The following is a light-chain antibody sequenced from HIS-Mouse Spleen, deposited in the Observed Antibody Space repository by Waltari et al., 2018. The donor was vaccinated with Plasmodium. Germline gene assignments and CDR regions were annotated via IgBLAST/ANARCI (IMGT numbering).Light chain of an antibody. V-gene: IGLV3-27*01. Sequence: SYELTQPSSVSVSPGQTARITCSGDVLAKKYALWFQQKPGQAHVLVIYKDSERPSGIPERFPVSSSGTTVTLTISGAQVEDEADYYCYSAADNNRVFGGGTKLTVL. CDR1: VLAKKY. CDR3: YSAADNNRV. J-gene: IGLJ3*02. CDR2: KDS.